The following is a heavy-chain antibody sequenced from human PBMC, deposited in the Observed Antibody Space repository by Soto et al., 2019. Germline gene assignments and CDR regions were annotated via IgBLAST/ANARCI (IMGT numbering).Heavy chain of an antibody. CDR3: ARDSSSSPARHGMDV. J-gene: IGHJ6*02. Sequence: GGSLRLSCAASGFTFSDYYMSRIRQAPGKGLEWVSYISSSSYTNYADSVKGRFTISRDNAKNSLYLQMNSLRAEDTAVYYCARDSSSSPARHGMDVWGQGTTVTVPS. D-gene: IGHD6-13*01. CDR2: ISSSSYT. CDR1: GFTFSDYY. V-gene: IGHV3-11*05.